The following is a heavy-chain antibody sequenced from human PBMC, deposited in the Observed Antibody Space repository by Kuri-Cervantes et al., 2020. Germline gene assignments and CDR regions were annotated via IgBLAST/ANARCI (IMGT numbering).Heavy chain of an antibody. CDR3: ARGPFCGGGSCYLGWFDP. V-gene: IGHV5-51*01. CDR1: GYSLTSYW. D-gene: IGHD2-15*01. Sequence: GGSLRLSCKGSGYSLTSYWIGWVRQMPGKGLEWMGIIYPADSDTRYSPSFRGQVTISADKSINTAYLQWSSLKASDTAMYYCARGPFCGGGSCYLGWFDPWGQGTLVTVSS. J-gene: IGHJ5*02. CDR2: IYPADSDT.